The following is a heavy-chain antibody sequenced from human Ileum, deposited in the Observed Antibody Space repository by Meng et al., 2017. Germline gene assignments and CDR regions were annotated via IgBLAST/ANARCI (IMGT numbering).Heavy chain of an antibody. CDR3: ARGRHCSSTTCYLSDS. CDR2: TSTYNSNR. V-gene: IGHV1-18*01. J-gene: IGHJ4*02. Sequence: QVHLVQSGPEVRKPGAPVKVSCPASGYSFTNSGINWVRQAPGKGREWMGWTSTYNSNRNYAQSLQGRVTMTTDTSTTTAYMELRSLTFDDTAVYYCARGRHCSSTTCYLSDSWGQGTLVTVSS. CDR1: GYSFTNSG. D-gene: IGHD2-2*01.